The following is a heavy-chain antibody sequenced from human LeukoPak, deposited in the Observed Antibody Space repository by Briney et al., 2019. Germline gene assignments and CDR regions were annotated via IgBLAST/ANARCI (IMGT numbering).Heavy chain of an antibody. Sequence: GGSLRLSCAASGVTFSSYLMSWVRQAPGKGLEWVANIKQDGSEKYYVDSVKGRFTISRDNAKNSLYLQMNSLRAEDTAVYYCARARFGEFPSDYWGQGTLVTVSS. D-gene: IGHD3-10*01. CDR1: GVTFSSYL. V-gene: IGHV3-7*02. CDR2: IKQDGSEK. CDR3: ARARFGEFPSDY. J-gene: IGHJ4*02.